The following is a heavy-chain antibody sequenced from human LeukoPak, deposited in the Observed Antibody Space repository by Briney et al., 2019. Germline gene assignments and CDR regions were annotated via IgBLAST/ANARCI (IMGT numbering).Heavy chain of an antibody. J-gene: IGHJ4*02. CDR1: GYSFADYW. Sequence: GESLKISCKGSGYSFADYWIAWVRRMPGKGLEWMGIIYPGDSDTRYSPSFQGQVTISADKSITTAYLQWSSLKASDTAMYYCARSNDRNFDYWGQGTLVTVSS. CDR3: ARSNDRNFDY. V-gene: IGHV5-51*01. D-gene: IGHD1-14*01. CDR2: IYPGDSDT.